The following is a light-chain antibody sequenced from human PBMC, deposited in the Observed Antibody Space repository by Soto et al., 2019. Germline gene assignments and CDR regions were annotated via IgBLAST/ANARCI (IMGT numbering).Light chain of an antibody. CDR1: NIESKS. CDR3: QVWDIRSDHVV. V-gene: IGLV3-21*04. CDR2: YDS. J-gene: IGLJ2*01. Sequence: SYELTQPPSVSVAPGKTASITCGGNNIESKSVHWYHQKSGQAPVLVIYYDSDRPSGIPERFSGSNSGNTATLTISRVEAGDEADYYCQVWDIRSDHVVFGGGTKLTVL.